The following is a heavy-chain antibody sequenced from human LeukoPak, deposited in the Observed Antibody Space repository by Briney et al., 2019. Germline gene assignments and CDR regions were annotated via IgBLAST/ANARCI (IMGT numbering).Heavy chain of an antibody. CDR1: GGTFSSYA. Sequence: SVKVSCKASGGTFSSYAISWVRQAPGQGLEWMGGIIPIFGTANYAQKFQGRVTITADKSTSTAYMELSSLRSEDTAVYYCVLFVYYDSSGCSSTDAFDIWGQGTMVTVSS. V-gene: IGHV1-69*06. J-gene: IGHJ3*02. CDR3: VLFVYYDSSGCSSTDAFDI. CDR2: IIPIFGTA. D-gene: IGHD3-22*01.